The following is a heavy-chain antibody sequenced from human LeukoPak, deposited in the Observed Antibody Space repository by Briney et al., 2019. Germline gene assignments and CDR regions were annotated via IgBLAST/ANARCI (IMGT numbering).Heavy chain of an antibody. CDR1: GFSLSTRGVG. D-gene: IGHD3-10*01. V-gene: IGHV2-5*02. J-gene: IGHJ3*02. Sequence: SGPTLVNPTQTLTLTCTFSGFSLSTRGVGVGWIRQPPGKALEWLSLIYWDDDKRYSPALKSRLTITKDTSKNQVVLTMTNMDPVDTATYYCAHRGFPLWFGELFSGAFDIWGQGTMVTVSS. CDR2: IYWDDDK. CDR3: AHRGFPLWFGELFSGAFDI.